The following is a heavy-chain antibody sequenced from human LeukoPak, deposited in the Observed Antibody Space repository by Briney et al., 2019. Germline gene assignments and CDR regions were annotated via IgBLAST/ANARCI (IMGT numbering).Heavy chain of an antibody. J-gene: IGHJ6*02. V-gene: IGHV4-39*07. CDR1: GDSVSRSSYF. D-gene: IGHD6-13*01. Sequence: PSETLSHTCTVSGDSVSRSSYFWGWIRQPPGKGPEWIGSIYYSGSAFYNPSLKSRVTISVDTSKNQFSLTLSSLTAADMAVYYCARVKDVIAAAGPPGYYYYGMDVWGQGTTVTVSS. CDR2: IYYSGSA. CDR3: ARVKDVIAAAGPPGYYYYGMDV.